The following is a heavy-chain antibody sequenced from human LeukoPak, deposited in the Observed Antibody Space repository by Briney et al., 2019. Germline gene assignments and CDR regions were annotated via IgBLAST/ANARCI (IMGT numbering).Heavy chain of an antibody. D-gene: IGHD3-9*01. CDR2: INSDGSST. CDR3: ARGVYDILTGRPPAYYYYGMDV. J-gene: IGHJ6*02. CDR1: GFTFSSYW. Sequence: GGSLRLSCAASGFTFSSYWMHWVRQAPGKGLVWVSRINSDGSSTSYADSVKGRFTISRDNAKNTLYLQMNSLRAEDTAVYYCARGVYDILTGRPPAYYYYGMDVWGQGTTVTVSS. V-gene: IGHV3-74*01.